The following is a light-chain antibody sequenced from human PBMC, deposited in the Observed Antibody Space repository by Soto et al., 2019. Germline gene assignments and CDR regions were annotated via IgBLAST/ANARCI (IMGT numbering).Light chain of an antibody. CDR3: QQDGSSPLP. J-gene: IGKJ4*01. Sequence: EIVLTQSPGSLSLSPGERATLSCRASQSVSSSYLAWYQQKPGQAPRLLIYGASSRATGIPDRFSGSGSGTDFTLTISRLEPEDFALYYCQQDGSSPLPFDGGTKVDSK. CDR2: GAS. CDR1: QSVSSSY. V-gene: IGKV3-20*01.